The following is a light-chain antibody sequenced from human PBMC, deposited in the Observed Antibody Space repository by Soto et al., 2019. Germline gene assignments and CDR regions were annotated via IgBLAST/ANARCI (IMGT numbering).Light chain of an antibody. J-gene: IGKJ3*01. CDR2: AAS. V-gene: IGKV1-39*01. Sequence: DIQMTQSPSSLSASVGDRVTITCRASQSISSYLNWYQQKPGKAPKLLIYAASSLQSGVPSRFSGSGSGTNFTITISSLQPEYFATYYCQQSYSGFTFGPGTKVDIK. CDR3: QQSYSGFT. CDR1: QSISSY.